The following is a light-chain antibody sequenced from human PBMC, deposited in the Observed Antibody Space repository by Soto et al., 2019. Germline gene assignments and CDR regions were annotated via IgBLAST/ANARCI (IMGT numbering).Light chain of an antibody. V-gene: IGKV3D-15*01. J-gene: IGKJ5*01. CDR2: GAS. CDR1: QSVSSN. CDR3: QQYNNWPIT. Sequence: EIVMTQSPATLSVSPGERATLSCRASQSVSSNLAWYHQKPGQPPRLVIYGASIRATGIPARFSGSGSGTEFTLTISSLQSEDFAVYYCQQYNNWPITFGQGTRLEIK.